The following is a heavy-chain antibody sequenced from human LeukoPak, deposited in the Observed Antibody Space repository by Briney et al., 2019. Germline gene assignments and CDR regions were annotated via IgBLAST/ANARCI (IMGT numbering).Heavy chain of an antibody. CDR1: GFTFSTYS. J-gene: IGHJ4*02. Sequence: PGGSLRLSCAASGFTFSTYSMNWVRQAPGKGLEWVSSISSSSSYIYYADSVKGRFTISRDNAKNSLYLQMNSPRAEDTAMYYCARDPGPKGYWGQGTLVTVSS. CDR2: ISSSSSYI. CDR3: ARDPGPKGY. V-gene: IGHV3-21*01.